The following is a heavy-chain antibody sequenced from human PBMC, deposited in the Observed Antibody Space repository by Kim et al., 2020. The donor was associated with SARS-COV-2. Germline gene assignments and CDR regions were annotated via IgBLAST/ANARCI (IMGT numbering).Heavy chain of an antibody. CDR2: IYPGDSDT. CDR1: GYSFTSYW. CDR3: ARIAVAGTGFGDFQH. J-gene: IGHJ1*01. Sequence: GESLKISCKGSGYSFTSYWIGWVRQMPGKGLEWMGIIYPGDSDTRYSPSFQGQVTISADKSISTAYLQWSSLKASDTAMYYCARIAVAGTGFGDFQHWGQGTLVTVSS. D-gene: IGHD6-19*01. V-gene: IGHV5-51*01.